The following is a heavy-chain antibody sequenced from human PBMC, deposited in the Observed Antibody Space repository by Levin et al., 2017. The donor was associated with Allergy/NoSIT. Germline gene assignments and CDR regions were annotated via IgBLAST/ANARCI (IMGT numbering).Heavy chain of an antibody. CDR3: ARVDGEQWLVQ. V-gene: IGHV3-7*01. Sequence: PGESLKISCAASGFTFSSYWMSWVRQAPGKGLEWVANIKQDGSEKYYVDSVKGRFTISRDNAKNSLYLQINSLRAEDTAVYYCARVDGEQWLVQWGQGTLVTVSS. CDR1: GFTFSSYW. D-gene: IGHD6-19*01. CDR2: IKQDGSEK. J-gene: IGHJ4*02.